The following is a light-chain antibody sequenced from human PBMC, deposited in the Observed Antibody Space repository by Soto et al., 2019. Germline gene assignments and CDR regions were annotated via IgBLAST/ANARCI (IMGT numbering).Light chain of an antibody. CDR2: GAS. CDR3: QQYGSSPRLT. V-gene: IGLV1-40*01. CDR1: SSNIGAGYD. Sequence: QSVLTQPPSVSGAPGQRVTISCTGSSSNIGAGYDVHWYQQLPGTAPKLLIYGASSRATGIPDRFSGSGSGTDFTLTISRLEPEDFAVYYCQQYGSSPRLTFGGGTK. J-gene: IGLJ2*01.